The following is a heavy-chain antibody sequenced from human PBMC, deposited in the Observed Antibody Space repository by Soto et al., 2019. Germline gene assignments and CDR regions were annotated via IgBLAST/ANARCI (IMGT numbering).Heavy chain of an antibody. CDR1: GFAFSDYA. V-gene: IGHV3-23*01. J-gene: IGHJ4*02. D-gene: IGHD2-15*01. CDR3: ANDPICCVSRRWYREGFEH. Sequence: EVQLLEYGGGLAQPGGSLRLTCAASGFAFSDYAMSCVRQAPGKGLEWVSTVSGSASNTHYADSVKGPFTISRYNCKNILFLQRDSLRDEDTALYYCANDPICCVSRRWYREGFEHWGQGTLVIVSS. CDR2: VSGSASNT.